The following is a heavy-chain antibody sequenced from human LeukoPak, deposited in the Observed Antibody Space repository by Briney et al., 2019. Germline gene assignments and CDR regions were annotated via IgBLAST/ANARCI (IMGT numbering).Heavy chain of an antibody. J-gene: IGHJ5*02. CDR2: ISSSSSYI. CDR1: GFTFSSYS. CDR3: AKSGSSRFDP. V-gene: IGHV3-21*04. Sequence: GGSLRLSCAASGFTFSSYSMNWVRQAPGKGLEWVSSISSSSSYIYYADSVKGRFTISRDNAKNSLYLQMNSLRADDTAVYYCAKSGSSRFDPWGQGTLVTVSS. D-gene: IGHD3-10*01.